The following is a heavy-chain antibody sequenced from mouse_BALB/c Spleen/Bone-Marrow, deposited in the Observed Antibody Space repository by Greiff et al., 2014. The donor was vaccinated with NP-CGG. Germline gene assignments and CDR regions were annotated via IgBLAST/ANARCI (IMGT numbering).Heavy chain of an antibody. J-gene: IGHJ2*01. CDR3: AKKDYGSSSFDY. Sequence: EVQLQQSGPELEKPGASVKISCKASGYPFTDSNMNWVKQSNGKNLEWIGNIDTYYGGTSYSQKFKGKATLTVDKSSSTAYMQLRSLTSEDSAVYYCAKKDYGSSSFDYWGQGTTLTVSS. D-gene: IGHD1-1*01. CDR1: GYPFTDSN. CDR2: IDTYYGGT. V-gene: IGHV1-39*01.